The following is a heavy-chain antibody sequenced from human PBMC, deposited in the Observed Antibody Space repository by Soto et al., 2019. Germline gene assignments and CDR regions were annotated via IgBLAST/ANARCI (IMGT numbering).Heavy chain of an antibody. J-gene: IGHJ6*03. V-gene: IGHV3-33*08. CDR2: IWYDGSNK. Sequence: GGSLRLSCAASGFTFSSYGMHWVRQAPGKGLEWVAVIWYDGSNKYYADSVKGRFTISRDNSKNTLYLQMNSLRAEDTAVYYCARDKVEWSGYYAHYYYYYYMDVWGKGTTVTVSS. CDR3: ARDKVEWSGYYAHYYYYYYMDV. CDR1: GFTFSSYG. D-gene: IGHD3-3*01.